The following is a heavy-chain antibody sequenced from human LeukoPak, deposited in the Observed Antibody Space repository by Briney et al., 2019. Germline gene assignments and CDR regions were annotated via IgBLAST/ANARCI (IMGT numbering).Heavy chain of an antibody. CDR2: IYTGGSI. CDR3: AKNLGFVADC. Sequence: PGGSLRLSCAASGFTVSSNYMGWVRQAPGKGLEWVSVIYTGGSIQYADSVKGRFAISRDNSKNMVYLQMNSLRAEDTAVYYCAKNLGFVADCWGQGTLVTVSS. D-gene: IGHD3-16*02. CDR1: GFTVSSNY. J-gene: IGHJ4*02. V-gene: IGHV3-53*01.